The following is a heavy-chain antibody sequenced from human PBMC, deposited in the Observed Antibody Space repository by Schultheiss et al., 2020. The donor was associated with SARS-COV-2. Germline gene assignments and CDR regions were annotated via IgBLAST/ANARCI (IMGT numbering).Heavy chain of an antibody. Sequence: ASVKVSCKASGYTITGYYMHWVRQAPGQGLEWMGWINPNSGGTNYAQKFQGRVTMTRDTSISTAYMELSRLRSDDTAVYYCAGGRTTPPAWAYDHDYWGQGTLVTVSS. CDR2: INPNSGGT. CDR1: GYTITGYY. CDR3: AGGRTTPPAWAYDHDY. D-gene: IGHD4-17*01. V-gene: IGHV1-2*02. J-gene: IGHJ4*02.